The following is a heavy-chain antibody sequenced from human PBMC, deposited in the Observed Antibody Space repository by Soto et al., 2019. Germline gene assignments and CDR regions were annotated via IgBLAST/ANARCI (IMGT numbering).Heavy chain of an antibody. CDR3: ATVHSTSRSFDY. CDR2: TGLNGRTT. Sequence: XGSLSLSCAASGFTFSMSAMTCVRQAPGKGLEWVSTTGLNGRTTYYADSVKGRFTVSRDNSKNTLDLHMSSLRAEDTAVYYCATVHSTSRSFDYWGQGTLVNVSS. D-gene: IGHD6-6*01. J-gene: IGHJ4*02. CDR1: GFTFSMSA. V-gene: IGHV3-23*01.